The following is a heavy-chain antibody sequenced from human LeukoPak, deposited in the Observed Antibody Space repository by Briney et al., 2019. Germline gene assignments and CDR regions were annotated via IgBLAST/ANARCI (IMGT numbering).Heavy chain of an antibody. CDR2: ITGSGGTT. CDR1: GFTFSSYG. CDR3: AKDGNWARFEN. V-gene: IGHV3-23*01. Sequence: GGTLRLSCAASGFTFSSYGMSWARQAPGKGLEWVSGITGSGGTTYYADSVKGRFTISRDNSKNTLYLQMNSPRAEDTAAYYCAKDGNWARFENWGQGTLVTVSS. D-gene: IGHD7-27*01. J-gene: IGHJ4*02.